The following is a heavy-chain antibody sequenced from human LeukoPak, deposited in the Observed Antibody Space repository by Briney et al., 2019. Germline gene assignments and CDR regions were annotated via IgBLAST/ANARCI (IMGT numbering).Heavy chain of an antibody. CDR1: EGTFSSYL. V-gene: IGHV1-69*04. Sequence: SVKVSCKASEGTFSSYLISWVRQAPGQGLEWMGRIIPMLGIANYAQKFQGRVTITADKSTSTVHMELSSLRSEDTAVYYCAREEYDFWSGYWFRGAFDIWGQGTMVTVSS. D-gene: IGHD3-3*01. J-gene: IGHJ3*02. CDR3: AREEYDFWSGYWFRGAFDI. CDR2: IIPMLGIA.